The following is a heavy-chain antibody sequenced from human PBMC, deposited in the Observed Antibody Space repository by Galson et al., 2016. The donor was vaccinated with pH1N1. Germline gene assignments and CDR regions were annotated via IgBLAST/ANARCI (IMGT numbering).Heavy chain of an antibody. CDR1: GYTFTTYA. CDR2: INAGNGNA. J-gene: IGHJ6*02. CDR3: ARGGTLSDFWSNYYPYGMDV. V-gene: IGHV1-3*01. D-gene: IGHD3-3*01. Sequence: VKVSCKASGYTFTTYAIHWVRPAPGQRLEWMGWINAGNGNAKYLQKLQDRVTITRDTSATTAYMDLRSLRSEDTAVYYCARGGTLSDFWSNYYPYGMDVWGQGTTVTVSS.